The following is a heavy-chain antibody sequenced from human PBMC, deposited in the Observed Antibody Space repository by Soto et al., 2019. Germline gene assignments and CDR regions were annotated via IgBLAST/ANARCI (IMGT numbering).Heavy chain of an antibody. CDR3: ASSYCSGGSCYDS. Sequence: QVQLVQSGAEVKKPGSSVKVSCKASGGTFSSYAISWVRQAPGQGLEWMGGMIPIFGTANYAQKLQGRVTITADESTSTAYMELSSLRSEDTAGYYCASSYCSGGSCYDSWGQGTLVTVSS. CDR1: GGTFSSYA. J-gene: IGHJ4*02. D-gene: IGHD2-15*01. CDR2: MIPIFGTA. V-gene: IGHV1-69*01.